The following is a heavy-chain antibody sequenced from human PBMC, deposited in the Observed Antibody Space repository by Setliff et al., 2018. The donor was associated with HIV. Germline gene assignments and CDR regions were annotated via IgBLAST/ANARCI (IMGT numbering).Heavy chain of an antibody. D-gene: IGHD3-10*01. Sequence: VASVKVSCKASGYTFTTYGISWVRQAPGHGLEWMGWISPNFGHTKYAQKFLDRVTMTIDTATSRAYMELRSLRSDDTAVYYCARRGDYYYYYAMDFWGQGTTVTVSS. CDR2: ISPNFGHT. CDR3: ARRGDYYYYYAMDF. V-gene: IGHV1-18*04. J-gene: IGHJ6*02. CDR1: GYTFTTYG.